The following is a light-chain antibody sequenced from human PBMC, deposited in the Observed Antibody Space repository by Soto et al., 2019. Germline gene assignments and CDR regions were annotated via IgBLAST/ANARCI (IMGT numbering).Light chain of an antibody. CDR2: KAS. V-gene: IGKV1-5*03. CDR1: QTISSW. J-gene: IGKJ1*01. Sequence: DIQMTQSTSTLSGSVGDRVTITCRASQTISSWLAWYQQKPGKAPKLLIYKASTLKSGVPSRFSGSGSGTAFTLTISSLQPDDFATYYCQHYNSYSEAFGQGTKVELK. CDR3: QHYNSYSEA.